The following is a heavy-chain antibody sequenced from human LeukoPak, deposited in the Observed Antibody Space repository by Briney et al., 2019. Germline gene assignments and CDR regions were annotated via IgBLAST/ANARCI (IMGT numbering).Heavy chain of an antibody. J-gene: IGHJ4*02. Sequence: ASVKVSCKASGGTFSSYAISWVRQAPGQGLEWMGGIIPIFGTANYAQKFQGRVTITADKSTSTAYMELSSLRSEDTAVHYCARNGHDRPNDYWGQGTLVTVSS. V-gene: IGHV1-69*06. CDR3: ARNGHDRPNDY. CDR2: IIPIFGTA. CDR1: GGTFSSYA. D-gene: IGHD5-12*01.